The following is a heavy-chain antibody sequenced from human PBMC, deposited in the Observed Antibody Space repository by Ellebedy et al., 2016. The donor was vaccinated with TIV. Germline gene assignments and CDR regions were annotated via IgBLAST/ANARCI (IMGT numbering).Heavy chain of an antibody. Sequence: MPSETLSPTCTVSGGSISSSTYHWGWIRQPPGKGLEWIGSVHYTGSTHYNTSLKSRVTISVDTSKNQFSLKPSSGNAADTAVYYCARYRGVWGDFDYWGQGTLVTVSS. CDR3: ARYRGVWGDFDY. CDR1: GGSISSSTYH. CDR2: VHYTGST. J-gene: IGHJ4*02. V-gene: IGHV4-39*07. D-gene: IGHD7-27*01.